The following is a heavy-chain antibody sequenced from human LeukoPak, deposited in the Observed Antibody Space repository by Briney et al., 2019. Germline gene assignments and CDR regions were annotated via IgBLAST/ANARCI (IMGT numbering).Heavy chain of an antibody. CDR3: ARGLRGTYYYDSSGYLDFDY. CDR2: ISAYNGNT. J-gene: IGHJ4*02. D-gene: IGHD3-22*01. Sequence: ASVKVSCKASGYTFTSYGISWVRQAPGQGLEWMGWISAYNGNTNYAQKLQGRVTMTTDTSTSTAYMELRSLRSDDTAVYYCARGLRGTYYYDSSGYLDFDYWGQGTLVTVSS. CDR1: GYTFTSYG. V-gene: IGHV1-18*01.